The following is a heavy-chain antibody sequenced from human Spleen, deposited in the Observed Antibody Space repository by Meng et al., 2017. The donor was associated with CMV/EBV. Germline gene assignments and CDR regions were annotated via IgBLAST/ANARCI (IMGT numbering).Heavy chain of an antibody. Sequence: GESLKISCAASGFIFSNYGMHWVRQAPGKGLEWLALISYDGTNKYYADSVKGRFTISRDNSKNTLSLHMSSLRPEDTAVYYCARDLTLRFLDSYFSFYGMDVWGQGTTVTVSS. CDR1: GFIFSNYG. CDR2: ISYDGTNK. J-gene: IGHJ6*02. V-gene: IGHV3-30*03. D-gene: IGHD3-3*01. CDR3: ARDLTLRFLDSYFSFYGMDV.